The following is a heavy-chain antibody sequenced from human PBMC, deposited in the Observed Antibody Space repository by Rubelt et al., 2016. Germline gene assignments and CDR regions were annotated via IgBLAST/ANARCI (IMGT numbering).Heavy chain of an antibody. J-gene: IGHJ6*02. CDR2: IYYSGST. Sequence: IRQHPGKGLEWIGYIYYSGSTYYNPSLKSRVTISVDTSKNQFSLKLSSVTAADTAVYYCARESGRGSWQAYYYYGMDVWGQGTTVTVSS. V-gene: IGHV4-31*02. D-gene: IGHD6-13*01. CDR3: ARESGRGSWQAYYYYGMDV.